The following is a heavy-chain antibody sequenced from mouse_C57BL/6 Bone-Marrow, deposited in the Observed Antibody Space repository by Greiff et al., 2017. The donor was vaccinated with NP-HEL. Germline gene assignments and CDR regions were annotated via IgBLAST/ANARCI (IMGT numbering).Heavy chain of an antibody. D-gene: IGHD2-4*01. Sequence: EVQLQQSGPGLVKPSQTVFLTCTVTGISITTGNYRWSWIRQFPGNKLEWIGYIYYIGTITYNPSLTIRTTITRDTPKNQFFLEMNYLTAEDTATYYCARYDYDGGYFDYWGQGTTLTVSS. CDR1: GISITTGNYR. J-gene: IGHJ2*01. CDR2: IYYIGTI. V-gene: IGHV3-5*01. CDR3: ARYDYDGGYFDY.